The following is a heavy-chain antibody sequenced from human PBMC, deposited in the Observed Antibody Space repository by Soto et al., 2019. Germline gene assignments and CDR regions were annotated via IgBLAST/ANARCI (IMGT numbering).Heavy chain of an antibody. V-gene: IGHV1-2*02. Sequence: ASMKFSCMASGYTFTGYYMHCVRQAPRQRLEWMVWINSKSGGRNYAQKFQGRVTVNRETYSSTAYMELSRLRSDDTAVYYCAREHYDILTGYPYGMDVWGQGTTVNVFS. CDR3: AREHYDILTGYPYGMDV. CDR1: GYTFTGYY. J-gene: IGHJ6*02. CDR2: INSKSGGR. D-gene: IGHD3-9*01.